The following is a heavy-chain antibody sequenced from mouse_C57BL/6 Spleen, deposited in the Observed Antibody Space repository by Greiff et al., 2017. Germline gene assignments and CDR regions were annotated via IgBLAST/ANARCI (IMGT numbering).Heavy chain of an antibody. CDR2: INPNNGGT. Sequence: EVQLQQSGPELVKPGASVKMSCKASGYTFTDYNMHWVKQSHGKSLEWIGYINPNNGGTSYNQKFKGKATLTVNKSSSTAYMELRSLTSEDSAVYYCARSNYYGSSYVSAMDYWGQGTSVTVSS. V-gene: IGHV1-22*01. D-gene: IGHD1-1*01. CDR1: GYTFTDYN. J-gene: IGHJ4*01. CDR3: ARSNYYGSSYVSAMDY.